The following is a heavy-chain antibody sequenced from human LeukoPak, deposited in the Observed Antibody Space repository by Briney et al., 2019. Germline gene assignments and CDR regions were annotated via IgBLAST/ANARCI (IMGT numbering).Heavy chain of an antibody. CDR3: ARDMPGRDCSGGSCYGYGLDV. Sequence: GGSLRLSCAASGFTFRSYSMSWVRQAPGKGLEWVCSITSSSSFIYHAESVKGRFTISRDNAKNSLYLQMNSLRAEDTVVYYCARDMPGRDCSGGSCYGYGLDVWGQGTKVTV. J-gene: IGHJ6*02. V-gene: IGHV3-21*01. D-gene: IGHD2-15*01. CDR2: ITSSSSFI. CDR1: GFTFRSYS.